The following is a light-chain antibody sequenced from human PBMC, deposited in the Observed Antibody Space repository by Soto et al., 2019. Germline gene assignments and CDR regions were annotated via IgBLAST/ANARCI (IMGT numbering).Light chain of an antibody. Sequence: QSVLTQPPSVSGAPGQRVTISCTGSSSNIGAGYDVHWYQQLPGTAPKLLIYGNSNRPSGVPDRFSGSKSGTSASLAITGLXXEXEADYYCQSYDSSLSALFGGGTKL. J-gene: IGLJ2*01. CDR2: GNS. CDR1: SSNIGAGYD. V-gene: IGLV1-40*01. CDR3: QSYDSSLSAL.